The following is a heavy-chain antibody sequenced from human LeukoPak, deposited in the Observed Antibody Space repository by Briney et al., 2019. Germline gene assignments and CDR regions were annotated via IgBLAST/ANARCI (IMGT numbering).Heavy chain of an antibody. Sequence: PGGSLRLSCAASGFTFSGFYMSWIRQAPGKGLEWVSCIGSSSSYTNYADSVKGRFTISRDNAKNSLYLQMDGLRAEDTAVYYCARDRGAVAATWFDYWGQGTLVTVSS. V-gene: IGHV3-11*05. CDR1: GFTFSGFY. CDR3: ARDRGAVAATWFDY. CDR2: IGSSSSYT. J-gene: IGHJ4*02. D-gene: IGHD6-19*01.